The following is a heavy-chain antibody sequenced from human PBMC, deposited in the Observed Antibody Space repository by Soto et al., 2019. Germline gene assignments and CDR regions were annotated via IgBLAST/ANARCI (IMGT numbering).Heavy chain of an antibody. D-gene: IGHD3-10*01. V-gene: IGHV4-59*08. CDR3: ARRYGGAFDI. CDR2: IYYSGST. CDR1: GGSISSYY. J-gene: IGHJ3*02. Sequence: SETLSLTCTVSGGSISSYYWSWIRQPPGKGLEWIGYIYYSGSTNYNPSLKSRVTISVDTSKNQFSLKLSSVTAADTAVYYCARRYGGAFDIWGQGTTVTV.